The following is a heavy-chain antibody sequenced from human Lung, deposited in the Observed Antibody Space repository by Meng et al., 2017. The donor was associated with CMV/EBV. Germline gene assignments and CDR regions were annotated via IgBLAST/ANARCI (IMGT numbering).Heavy chain of an antibody. CDR3: AKDQGGSSPDAFDI. CDR1: GFTFSSYG. J-gene: IGHJ3*02. CDR2: IRYDGSNK. D-gene: IGHD2-2*01. V-gene: IGHV3-30*02. Sequence: SCAASGFTFSSYGMHWVRQAPGKGLEWVAFIRYDGSNKYYADSVKGRFTISRDNSKNTLYLQMNSLRAEDTAVYYCAKDQGGSSPDAFDIWGQGXMVTVSS.